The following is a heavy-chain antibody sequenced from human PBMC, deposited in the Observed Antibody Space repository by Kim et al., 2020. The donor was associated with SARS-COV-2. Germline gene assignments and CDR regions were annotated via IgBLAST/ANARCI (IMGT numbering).Heavy chain of an antibody. CDR1: GFTFSSYG. Sequence: GGSLRLSCAASGFTFSSYGMHWVRQAPGKGLEWVAVIWYDGSNKYYADSVKGRFTISRDNSKNTLYLQMNSLRAEDTAVYYCARQILTGSGALDYWGQGTLVTVSS. CDR3: ARQILTGSGALDY. D-gene: IGHD3-9*01. J-gene: IGHJ4*02. CDR2: IWYDGSNK. V-gene: IGHV3-33*01.